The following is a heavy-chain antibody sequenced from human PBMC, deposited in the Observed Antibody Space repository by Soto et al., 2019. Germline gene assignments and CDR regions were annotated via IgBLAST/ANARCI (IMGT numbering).Heavy chain of an antibody. D-gene: IGHD3-16*01. CDR3: ASRTSWGNYYYYGIDV. CDR2: IIPIFGTA. CDR1: GGTFSSYA. Sequence: QVQLVQSGAEVKKPGSSVKVSCKASGGTFSSYAISWVRQAPGQGLEWMGGIIPIFGTANYAQKFQGRVTITADESTSTAYMELRSLSSDDTAVYYCASRTSWGNYYYYGIDVWGQGTTVTVSS. V-gene: IGHV1-69*01. J-gene: IGHJ6*02.